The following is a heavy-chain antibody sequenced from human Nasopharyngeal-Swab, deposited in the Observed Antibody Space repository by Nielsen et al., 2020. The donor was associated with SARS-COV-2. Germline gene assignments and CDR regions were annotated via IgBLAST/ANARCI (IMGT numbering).Heavy chain of an antibody. CDR2: SNTANGDT. Sequence: ASVQVSCKASGYTFTTYSLHWVRQAPAQRLEWMGYSNTANGDTVYAQKFQGRVTFTRDTSASTGYMEVNNLRYEDTGVYYCARESSFTSNWYTDHWGQGTLVTVSS. V-gene: IGHV1-3*04. D-gene: IGHD6-13*01. J-gene: IGHJ4*02. CDR1: GYTFTTYS. CDR3: ARESSFTSNWYTDH.